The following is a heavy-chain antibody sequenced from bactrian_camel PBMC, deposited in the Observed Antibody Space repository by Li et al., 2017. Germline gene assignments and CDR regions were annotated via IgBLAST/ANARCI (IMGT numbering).Heavy chain of an antibody. D-gene: IGHD7*01. CDR3: AAVSPYRTNSCLLVTSFVENFGF. CDR2: IDSDGAP. CDR1: GYTYSSDYC. Sequence: HVQLVESGGGSVQAGGSLRLSCVVSGYTYSSDYCMGWFRQAPGKEREGVASIDSDGAPSYDDSVKGRFTNAISRDSTKNMLSLQMNSLKPEDTAMYYCAAVSPYRTNSCLLVTSFVENFGFWGQGTQVTVS. J-gene: IGHJ6*01. V-gene: IGHV3S26*01.